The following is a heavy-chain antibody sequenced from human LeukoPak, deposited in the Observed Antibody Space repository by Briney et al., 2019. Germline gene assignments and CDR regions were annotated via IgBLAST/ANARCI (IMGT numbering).Heavy chain of an antibody. CDR1: GYSFTSYW. CDR3: ATTDFWSGYGSSNWFDP. V-gene: IGHV5-51*01. D-gene: IGHD3-3*01. J-gene: IGHJ5*02. CDR2: IYPGDSDT. Sequence: GESLKISCKGSGYSFTSYWIGCVRQMPGKGLEWMGIIYPGDSDTRYSPSFQGQVTISADKSISTAYLQWSSLKASDTGMYYCATTDFWSGYGSSNWFDPWGQGTLVTVSS.